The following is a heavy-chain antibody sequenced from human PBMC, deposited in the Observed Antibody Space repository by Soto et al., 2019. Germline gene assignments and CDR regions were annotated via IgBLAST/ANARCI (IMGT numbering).Heavy chain of an antibody. V-gene: IGHV3-43*01. Sequence: EVQLVESGGVVVQPGGSLRLSCAASGFTFDDYIMHWVRQATGKGLEWVSLISWDGGSTYYADSVKGRFTISRDNSKNSLYLQMNSLRTEDTALYYCARDYYGSGSYPDVWGQGTTVTVSS. CDR2: ISWDGGST. D-gene: IGHD3-10*01. J-gene: IGHJ6*02. CDR3: ARDYYGSGSYPDV. CDR1: GFTFDDYI.